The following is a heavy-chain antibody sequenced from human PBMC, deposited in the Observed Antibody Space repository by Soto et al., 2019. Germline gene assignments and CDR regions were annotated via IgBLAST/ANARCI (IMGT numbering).Heavy chain of an antibody. D-gene: IGHD3-3*01. J-gene: IGHJ6*03. CDR2: INAGNGNT. CDR3: ARDADFFYYYYYMDV. CDR1: GYTFTSYY. V-gene: IGHV1-3*01. Sequence: ASVKVSCKASGYTFTSYYMHWVRQAPGQGLEWMGWINAGNGNTKYSQKFQGRVTITRDTSASTAYMELSSLRSEDTAVYYCARDADFFYYYYYMDVWGKGTTVTVSS.